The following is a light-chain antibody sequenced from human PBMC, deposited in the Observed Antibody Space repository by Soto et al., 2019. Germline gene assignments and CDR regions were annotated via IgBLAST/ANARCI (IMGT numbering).Light chain of an antibody. V-gene: IGKV1-12*01. J-gene: IGKJ3*01. Sequence: DIQMTQSPSSVSASVGDRVTMTCRASQDILSWLAWYQQKPVEAPRLLIYASSNLQSGVPSRFSGSGSGTDFTLTISSLQPEDFATYYCQQANSFPITFGPGTRLDIK. CDR1: QDILSW. CDR3: QQANSFPIT. CDR2: ASS.